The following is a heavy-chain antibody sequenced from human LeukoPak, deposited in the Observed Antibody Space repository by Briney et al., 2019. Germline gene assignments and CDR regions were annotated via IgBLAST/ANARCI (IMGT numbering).Heavy chain of an antibody. CDR3: ANTYALGNYYKGGFDP. V-gene: IGHV1-2*02. CDR2: INPNSGGT. J-gene: IGHJ5*02. D-gene: IGHD3-10*01. CDR1: GYTFIDYY. Sequence: ASVKISCKASGYTFIDYYMHWVRQAPGQGLEWMGWINPNSGGTNYAQNFQGRVTMTRDTSIRTVYMELSRLRSDDTAVYYCANTYALGNYYKGGFDPWGQGTLVTVSS.